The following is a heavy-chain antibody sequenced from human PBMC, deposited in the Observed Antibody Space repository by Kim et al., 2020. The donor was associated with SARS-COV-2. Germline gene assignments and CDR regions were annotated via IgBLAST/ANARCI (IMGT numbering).Heavy chain of an antibody. CDR2: GRT. CDR3: ARSSLLDFDY. J-gene: IGHJ4*02. D-gene: IGHD3-16*02. V-gene: IGHV1-2*02. Sequence: GRTNYAQKSQDRVPMPRDTSISTVYLELTSLRSDDTAVYYCARSSLLDFDYWGQGTLVTVSS.